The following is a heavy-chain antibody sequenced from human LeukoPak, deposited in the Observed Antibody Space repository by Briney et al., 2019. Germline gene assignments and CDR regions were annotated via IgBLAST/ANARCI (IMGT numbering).Heavy chain of an antibody. CDR2: IHYSGST. V-gene: IGHV4-61*03. Sequence: SETLSLTCTVSGGSDSSGGYYWSWIRQPPGKGLEWIGYIHYSGSTKYNPSLKSRVTISVDTSKNHFSLKLTSVTAADTAVYYCARDRRSPYSSSSGIDYWGQGTLVTVSS. CDR1: GGSDSSGGYY. D-gene: IGHD6-6*01. J-gene: IGHJ4*02. CDR3: ARDRRSPYSSSSGIDY.